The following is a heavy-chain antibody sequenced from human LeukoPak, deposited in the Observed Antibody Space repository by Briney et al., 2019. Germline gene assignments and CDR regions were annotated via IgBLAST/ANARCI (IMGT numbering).Heavy chain of an antibody. CDR1: GFTFSDYY. CDR2: ISSSGSTI. CDR3: ARKDSSGYDAFDI. Sequence: GGSLRLSCAASGFTFSDYYMSRIRQAPGKGLEWVSYISSSGSTIYYADSVKGRFTISRDNAKNSLYLQMNSLRAEDTAVYYCARKDSSGYDAFDIWGQGTMVTVSS. D-gene: IGHD3-22*01. V-gene: IGHV3-11*01. J-gene: IGHJ3*02.